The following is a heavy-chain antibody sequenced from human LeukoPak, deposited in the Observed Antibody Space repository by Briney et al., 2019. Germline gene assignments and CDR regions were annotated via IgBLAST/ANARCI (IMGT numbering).Heavy chain of an antibody. J-gene: IGHJ4*02. CDR2: IPFYERNK. CDR3: VKEGEWLSLDY. V-gene: IGHV3-30*02. D-gene: IGHD5-12*01. CDR1: GFTFSSYG. Sequence: GGSLRVSCVASGFTFSSYGMHWVRQAPGKGLEWVAFIPFYERNKYYGDAVKGRLTISRDNSKNTLYLQMNSLRPEDTAMYYCVKEGEWLSLDYWGQGTLVTVSS.